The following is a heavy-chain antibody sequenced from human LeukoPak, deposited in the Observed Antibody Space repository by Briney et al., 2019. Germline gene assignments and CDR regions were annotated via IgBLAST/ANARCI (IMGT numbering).Heavy chain of an antibody. CDR2: ISSRSSYI. D-gene: IGHD3-22*01. CDR1: GFTFSSYS. V-gene: IGHV3-21*01. J-gene: IGHJ3*02. CDR3: TRDRDDDSSGSIDDAFDI. Sequence: PGGSLRLSCAAPGFTFSSYSMNWVRQAPGKGLEWVSSISSRSSYIYNAESVKGRFTISRDNAKNSLYLQMNSLRAEDTAVYYCTRDRDDDSSGSIDDAFDIWGQGTMLTVSS.